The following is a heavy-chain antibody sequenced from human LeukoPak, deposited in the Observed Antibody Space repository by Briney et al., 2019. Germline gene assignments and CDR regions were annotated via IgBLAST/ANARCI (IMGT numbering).Heavy chain of an antibody. V-gene: IGHV3-48*04. CDR3: ARSHQRVGIEDY. D-gene: IGHD1-26*01. J-gene: IGHJ4*02. Sequence: PGGSLRLSCAASGFTFNSFGMSWVSQAPGKGREGRSYISSSSSTIYYADSVRGRFTISRDNAKNSLYLQINSLRADDTAVYYCARSHQRVGIEDYWGQGTLVTVSS. CDR1: GFTFNSFG. CDR2: ISSSSSTI.